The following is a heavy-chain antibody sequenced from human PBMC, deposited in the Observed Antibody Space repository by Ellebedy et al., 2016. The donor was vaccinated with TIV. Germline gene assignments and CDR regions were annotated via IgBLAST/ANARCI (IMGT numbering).Heavy chain of an antibody. CDR2: ISADGDTI. CDR3: VAALDY. D-gene: IGHD6-25*01. V-gene: IGHV3-48*04. CDR1: GVNFRKFS. Sequence: GESLKISCEVTGVNFRKFSLNWVRQAPGKGLEWVAFISADGDTIYYAKSVKGRFTISRDDADSSLSLQMSSLRGDDTAVYYCVAALDYWGQGTLVTVS. J-gene: IGHJ4*02.